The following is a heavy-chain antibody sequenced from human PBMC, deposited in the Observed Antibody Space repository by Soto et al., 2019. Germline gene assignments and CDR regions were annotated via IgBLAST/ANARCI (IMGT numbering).Heavy chain of an antibody. CDR3: ARAVAGSCSSTSCYGGWDY. Sequence: QVQLVQSGAEVKKPGSSVKVSCKASGGTFSSYTISWVRQAPGQGLEWMGRIIPILGIANYAQKFQGRVTITADKSTSSVYMELSSVSTEDTAVYYCARAVAGSCSSTSCYGGWDYWGQGTLVNLSS. J-gene: IGHJ4*02. CDR1: GGTFSSYT. CDR2: IIPILGIA. D-gene: IGHD2-2*01. V-gene: IGHV1-69*02.